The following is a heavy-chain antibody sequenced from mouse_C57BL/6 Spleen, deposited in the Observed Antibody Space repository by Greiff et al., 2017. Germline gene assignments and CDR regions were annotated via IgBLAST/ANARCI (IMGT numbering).Heavy chain of an antibody. V-gene: IGHV6-3*01. CDR3: SQAYYYGSSYVED. D-gene: IGHD1-1*01. J-gene: IGHJ2*01. CDR1: GFTFSNYW. Sequence: EVKLVESGGGLVQPGGSMKLSCVASGFTFSNYWMNWVRQSPEKGLEWVAQIRLKSDNYATHYAESVKGRFNISRDDSKSSVYLQMNNLRAEDTGIYYCSQAYYYGSSYVEDWGQGTTLTVSS. CDR2: IRLKSDNYAT.